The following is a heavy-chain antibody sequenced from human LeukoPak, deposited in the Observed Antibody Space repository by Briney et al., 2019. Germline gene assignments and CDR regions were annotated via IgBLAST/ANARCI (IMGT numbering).Heavy chain of an antibody. Sequence: SETLSLTCTVSGYSISSGYYWGWIRQPPGKGLEWIGNIYHSGSTYYNPSLKSRVTILVDTSKNHFSLKLSSVTAADTAVYYCAGLYVWGKGTTVTISS. CDR1: GYSISSGYY. CDR3: AGLYV. J-gene: IGHJ6*04. CDR2: IYHSGST. V-gene: IGHV4-38-2*02.